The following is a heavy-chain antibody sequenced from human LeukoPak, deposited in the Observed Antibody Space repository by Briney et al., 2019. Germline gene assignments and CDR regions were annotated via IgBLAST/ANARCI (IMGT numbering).Heavy chain of an antibody. CDR1: GGSISIYY. J-gene: IGHJ6*03. D-gene: IGHD3-10*01. Sequence: PSETLSLTCTVSGGSISIYYWNWIRQPAGKGLEWIGRIFTSGITNYNPSLKGRVTMSVDTSKNQFSLNLSSVIAADTVIYYCARETSGTYYNPLGYMDVWGKGTTVTVSS. V-gene: IGHV4-4*07. CDR3: ARETSGTYYNPLGYMDV. CDR2: IFTSGIT.